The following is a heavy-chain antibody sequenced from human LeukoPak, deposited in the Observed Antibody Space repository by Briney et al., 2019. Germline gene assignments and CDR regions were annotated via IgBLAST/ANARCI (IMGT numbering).Heavy chain of an antibody. CDR2: IYHGNT. CDR3: ARGRYGGGWYALGFDP. Sequence: PSETLSLTCTVSGGTFSSDWNSWGWLAPRQGQDLEWNVYIYHGNTYFNPSLKGRVTISVDRSKNQYSLKQTSVTAANAAADYCARGRYGGGWYALGFDPWGQGILVTVSS. CDR1: GGTFSSDWNS. J-gene: IGHJ5*02. V-gene: IGHV4-30-2*01. D-gene: IGHD6-19*01.